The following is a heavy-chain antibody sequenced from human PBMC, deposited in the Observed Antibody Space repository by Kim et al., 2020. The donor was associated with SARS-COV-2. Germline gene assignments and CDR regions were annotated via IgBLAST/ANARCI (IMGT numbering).Heavy chain of an antibody. V-gene: IGHV1-3*01. D-gene: IGHD4-17*01. CDR2: INADNGGT. J-gene: IGHJ4*02. CDR3: ARRRDYTGGWEHLEY. Sequence: ASVKVSCKPSGYTFTHYPIHWVRQAPGHSLEWMGWINADNGGTKYSPTFQDRLTITRDTSATTVYMELTSLTSEDTAVYYCARRRDYTGGWEHLEYWGQGTLITVAS. CDR1: GYTFTHYP.